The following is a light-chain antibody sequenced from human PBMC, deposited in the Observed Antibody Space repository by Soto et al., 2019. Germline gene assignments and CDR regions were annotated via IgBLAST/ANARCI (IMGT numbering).Light chain of an antibody. J-gene: IGLJ1*01. Sequence: QSALTQPPSASGTPGQRVTISCSGSSSNIGGNTVNWYQQLPGTAPRLLIYNDRQRPSGVPDRFSASKSGTSASLAISGLQSEDEGDYYCATWDASLSLPYVFGTGTKVTVL. CDR3: ATWDASLSLPYV. V-gene: IGLV1-44*01. CDR1: SSNIGGNT. CDR2: NDR.